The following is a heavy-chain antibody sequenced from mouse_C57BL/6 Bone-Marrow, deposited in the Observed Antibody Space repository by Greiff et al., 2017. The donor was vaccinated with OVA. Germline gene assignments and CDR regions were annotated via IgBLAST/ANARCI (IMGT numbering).Heavy chain of an antibody. CDR3: TRATTVYYYAMDY. D-gene: IGHD1-1*01. Sequence: EVQVVESGEGLVKPGGSLKLSCAASGFTFSSYAMSWVRQTPEKRLEWVAYISSGGDYIYYADTVKGRFTISRDNARNTLYLQMSSLKSEDTAMYYCTRATTVYYYAMDYWGQGTSGTVSS. J-gene: IGHJ4*01. CDR1: GFTFSSYA. CDR2: ISSGGDYI. V-gene: IGHV5-9-1*02.